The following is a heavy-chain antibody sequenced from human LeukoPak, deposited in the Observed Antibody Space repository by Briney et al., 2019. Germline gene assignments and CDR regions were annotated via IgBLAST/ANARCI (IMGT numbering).Heavy chain of an antibody. CDR3: ARDQYDTWSRRGNFDS. Sequence: GGSLRLSCVASGFTFGKYWMSWVRQAPGKGLEWVANIKLDGSEKNYVDPVKGRFTISRDNTKNSLYLQMNSLRAEDTAVFYCARDQYDTWSRRGNFDSWGQGTLVIVSS. CDR1: GFTFGKYW. J-gene: IGHJ4*02. CDR2: IKLDGSEK. D-gene: IGHD3-3*01. V-gene: IGHV3-7*03.